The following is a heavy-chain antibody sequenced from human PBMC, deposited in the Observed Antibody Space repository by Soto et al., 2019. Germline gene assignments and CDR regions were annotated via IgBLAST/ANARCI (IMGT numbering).Heavy chain of an antibody. V-gene: IGHV6-1*01. CDR1: GDSVSSNSAG. CDR3: ARGDQNRGRALDH. D-gene: IGHD1-26*01. CDR2: TYYRSKWYY. Sequence: QVQLQQSGPGLVKPSQTLSLTCAITGDSVSSNSAGWSWVRQSPSRGLEWPGRTYYRSKWYYEYAVSVRGRITLNPDPAKSPYSQQLNSAMPEETAVYFCARGDQNRGRALDHRCQGTVLSVPS. J-gene: IGHJ4*01.